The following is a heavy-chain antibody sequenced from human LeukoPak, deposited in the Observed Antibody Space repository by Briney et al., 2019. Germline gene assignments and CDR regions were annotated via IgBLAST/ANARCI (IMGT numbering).Heavy chain of an antibody. CDR3: ARVLGIVVPAAPPDYYFDY. D-gene: IGHD2-2*01. CDR2: IIPIFGTA. Sequence: SVKVSCKASGGTFSSYAISWVRQAPGQGLEWMGGIIPIFGTANYAQKFQGRVTITADESASTAYMELSSLRSEDTAVYYCARVLGIVVPAAPPDYYFDYWGQGTLVTVSS. CDR1: GGTFSSYA. J-gene: IGHJ4*02. V-gene: IGHV1-69*13.